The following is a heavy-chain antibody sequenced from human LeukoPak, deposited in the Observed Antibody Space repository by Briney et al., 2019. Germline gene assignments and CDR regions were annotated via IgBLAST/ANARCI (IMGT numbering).Heavy chain of an antibody. Sequence: ASVKVSCKASGYTFTGYYMHWVRQAPGQGLEWMGWISGYNGNTNYAQKLQGRVTMTTDTSTSSAYMELRSLRSDDTAVYYCARGDQWLGCDYWGQGTLVTVSS. CDR2: ISGYNGNT. CDR1: GYTFTGYY. D-gene: IGHD6-19*01. V-gene: IGHV1-18*04. CDR3: ARGDQWLGCDY. J-gene: IGHJ4*02.